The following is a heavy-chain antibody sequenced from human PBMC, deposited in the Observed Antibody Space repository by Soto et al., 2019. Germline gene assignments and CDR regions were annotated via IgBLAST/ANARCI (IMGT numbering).Heavy chain of an antibody. Sequence: PAGSIRLSCAASGVTVSSSYMTWSRQTPGKGLEWVSVIYSGGSTYYADSVKGRFTISRDNSKNTLYLQMNSLRAEDTAVYYCARDRVESGYPEYFQHWGQGTLVTSPQ. D-gene: IGHD3-22*01. CDR2: IYSGGST. V-gene: IGHV3-53*01. CDR3: ARDRVESGYPEYFQH. CDR1: GVTVSSSY. J-gene: IGHJ1*01.